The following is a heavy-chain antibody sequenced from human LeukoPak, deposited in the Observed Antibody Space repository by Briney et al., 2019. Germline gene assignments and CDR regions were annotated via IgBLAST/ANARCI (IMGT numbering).Heavy chain of an antibody. CDR1: GFTFSSYG. D-gene: IGHD5-18*01. CDR3: ARTTRAMVANFDY. V-gene: IGHV3-33*01. J-gene: IGHJ4*02. Sequence: GGSLRLSCAASGFTFSSYGMHWVRQAPGKGLEWVAVIWYDGSNKYYADSVKGRFTISRANSKNTLYLQMNSLRAEDTAVYYCARTTRAMVANFDYWGQGTLVTVSS. CDR2: IWYDGSNK.